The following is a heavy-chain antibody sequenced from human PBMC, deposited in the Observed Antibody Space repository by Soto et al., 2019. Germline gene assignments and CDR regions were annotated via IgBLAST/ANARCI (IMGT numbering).Heavy chain of an antibody. CDR2: ISYDGGSK. J-gene: IGHJ4*02. CDR1: GFTFSTYG. Sequence: QVQLVESGGGVVQPGKSLRLSCAASGFTFSTYGIHWVRQAPGKGLEWVALISYDGGSKYYGDSVKGRFLISRDNSHNSVSLQMNSLRSDATAVYFCAKEQLAMTVVVADYFAAWGQGTLVTVSS. V-gene: IGHV3-30*18. D-gene: IGHD3-22*01. CDR3: AKEQLAMTVVVADYFAA.